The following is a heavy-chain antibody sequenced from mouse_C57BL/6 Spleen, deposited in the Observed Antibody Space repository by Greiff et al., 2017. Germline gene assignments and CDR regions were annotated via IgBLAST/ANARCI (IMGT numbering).Heavy chain of an antibody. CDR3: ARHGYDYDWYFDV. Sequence: VKLVESGPGLVAPSQSLSITCTVSGFSLTSYGVHWVRQPPGKGLEWLVVIWSDGSTTYNSALKSRLSISKENSKSQVFLKMNSLQTDDTAMYYCARHGYDYDWYFDVWGTGTTVTVSS. J-gene: IGHJ1*03. V-gene: IGHV2-6-1*01. D-gene: IGHD2-4*01. CDR1: GFSLTSYG. CDR2: IWSDGST.